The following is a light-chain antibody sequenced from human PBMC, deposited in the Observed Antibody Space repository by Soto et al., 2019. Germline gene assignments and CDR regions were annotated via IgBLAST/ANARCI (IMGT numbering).Light chain of an antibody. V-gene: IGKV1-39*01. CDR3: QQSYTTPPWT. CDR2: DAS. CDR1: QSISSY. Sequence: DLQMTQSPSSLSASVGDRVTITCRASQSISSYLNWYQQKPGKAPKVLIYDASSLQGGVPSRFSGSGSGTDFTLTISSLQPEDFATYYCQQSYTTPPWTFGQGTKVDIK. J-gene: IGKJ1*01.